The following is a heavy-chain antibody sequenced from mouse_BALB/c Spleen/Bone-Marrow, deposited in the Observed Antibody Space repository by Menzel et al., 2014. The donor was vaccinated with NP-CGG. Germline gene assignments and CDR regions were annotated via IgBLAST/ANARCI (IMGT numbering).Heavy chain of an antibody. CDR2: ILPGNGNT. Sequence: VQLQQSGAELMKPGASVKISCKATGYTFSTYWIEWVKQRPGHGLEWIGEILPGNGNTDYNEKFKGKATFTADTSSNTAYMQLSSLTSEDSAVFYCARHGSSGFDYWGQGTALTGSS. CDR1: GYTFSTYW. CDR3: ARHGSSGFDY. J-gene: IGHJ2*01. D-gene: IGHD1-1*01. V-gene: IGHV1-9*01.